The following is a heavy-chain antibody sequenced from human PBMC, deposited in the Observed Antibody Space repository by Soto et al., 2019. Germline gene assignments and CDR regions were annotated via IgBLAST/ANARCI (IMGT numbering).Heavy chain of an antibody. CDR2: ISSSSSYI. Sequence: PVGPLRLSCASSVFTFSSYSMNLVRQAPWKGLEWVSSISSSSSYIYYADSVKGRFTISRDNAKNSLYLQMNSLRAEDTAVYYCARDFDDAFDIWGQGTMVTVSS. V-gene: IGHV3-21*01. J-gene: IGHJ3*02. CDR3: ARDFDDAFDI. CDR1: VFTFSSYS.